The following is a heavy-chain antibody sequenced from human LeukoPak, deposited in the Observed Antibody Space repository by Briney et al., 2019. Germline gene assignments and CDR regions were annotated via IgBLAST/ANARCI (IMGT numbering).Heavy chain of an antibody. CDR1: GFTVSSNY. Sequence: PGGSLRLSCAASGFTVSSNYMSWVRQAPGKGLEWVSVIYSGGSTYYADSAKGRFTISRDNSKNTLYLQMNSLRAEDTAVYYCARESVNGWLRREDREYYFDYWGQGTLVTVSP. V-gene: IGHV3-66*01. J-gene: IGHJ4*02. CDR3: ARESVNGWLRREDREYYFDY. CDR2: IYSGGST. D-gene: IGHD5-12*01.